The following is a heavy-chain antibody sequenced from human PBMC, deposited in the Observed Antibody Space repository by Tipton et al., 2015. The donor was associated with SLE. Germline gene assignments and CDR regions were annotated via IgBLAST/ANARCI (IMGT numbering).Heavy chain of an antibody. V-gene: IGHV4-59*12. CDR1: GGSISSYY. J-gene: IGHJ4*02. CDR2: IYYSGST. CDR3: AKDYNHDNADYN. D-gene: IGHD4-17*01. Sequence: TLSLTCTVSGGSISSYYWSWIRQPPGKGLEWIGYIYYSGSTNYNPSLKSRVTISVDTSKNQFSLKLSSVTVADTAVYYCAKDYNHDNADYNWGQGTLVIVSS.